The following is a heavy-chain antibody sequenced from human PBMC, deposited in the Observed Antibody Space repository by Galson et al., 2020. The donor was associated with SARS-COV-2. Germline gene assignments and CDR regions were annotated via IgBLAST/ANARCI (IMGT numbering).Heavy chain of an antibody. D-gene: IGHD3-10*01. J-gene: IGHJ6*03. CDR3: ARVVQHYYGSGSYYNVFYYYYYMDV. V-gene: IGHV4-30-4*08. Sequence: SETLSLTCTVSGGSISSGDYYWSWIRQPPGKGLEWIGYIYYSGSTYYNPSLKSRVTISVDTSKNQFSLKLSSVTAADTAVYYCARVVQHYYGSGSYYNVFYYYYYMDVWGKGTTVTISS. CDR2: IYYSGST. CDR1: GGSISSGDYY.